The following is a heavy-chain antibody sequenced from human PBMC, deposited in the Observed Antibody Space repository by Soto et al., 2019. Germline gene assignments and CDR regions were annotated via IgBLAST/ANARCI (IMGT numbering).Heavy chain of an antibody. CDR1: GYTFTDYY. CDR3: ARGGDFWSGYSDY. J-gene: IGHJ4*02. Sequence: QVQLVQSGAEVKKPGASVKVSCKASGYTFTDYYMYWVRQAPGQGLEWMGIINPSGGATTYTQKCQGRVTMTRDTSTSTVYMEMSSLGSEDTAVYFCARGGDFWSGYSDYWGQGTLVTVSS. V-gene: IGHV1-46*01. D-gene: IGHD3-3*01. CDR2: INPSGGAT.